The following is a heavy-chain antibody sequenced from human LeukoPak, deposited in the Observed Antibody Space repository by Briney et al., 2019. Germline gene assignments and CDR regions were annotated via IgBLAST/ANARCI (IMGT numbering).Heavy chain of an antibody. CDR2: IYFSGSS. D-gene: IGHD5-18*01. J-gene: IGHJ4*02. CDR3: ARVRGYSYGLFDY. V-gene: IGHV4-39*07. Sequence: PSETLSLTRTVSGGSLSSGSYYWGWIRQPPGKGLEWIGSIYYSGSIYFSGSSDYNPSLKSRVTISVDTSKNQFSLKLSSVTAADTAVYYCARVRGYSYGLFDYWGQGTLVTVSS. CDR1: GGSLSSGSYY.